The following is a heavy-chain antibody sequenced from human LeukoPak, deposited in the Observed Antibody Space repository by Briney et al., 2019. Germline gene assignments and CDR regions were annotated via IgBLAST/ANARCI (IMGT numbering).Heavy chain of an antibody. CDR2: IYTSGST. CDR3: ARGQVIVDTAMVYQWYFDL. J-gene: IGHJ2*01. CDR1: GGSISSGSYY. D-gene: IGHD5-18*01. V-gene: IGHV4-61*02. Sequence: SETLSLTCTVSGGSISSGSYYWSWIRQPAGKGLEWIGRIYTSGSTNYNPSLKSRVTISVDTSKNQFSLKLSSVTAADTAVYYCARGQVIVDTAMVYQWYFDLWGRGTLVTVSS.